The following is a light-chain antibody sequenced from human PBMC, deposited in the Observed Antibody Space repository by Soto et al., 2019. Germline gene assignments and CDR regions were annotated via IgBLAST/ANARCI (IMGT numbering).Light chain of an antibody. J-gene: IGLJ1*01. Sequence: QSVLTHPPSASGTPGQRLTITCSGSSSNIGSNTVNWYQQLPGTAPKLLIYSNNQRPSGVPDRFSGSKSGTSASLAISGLQSEDEADYYCAAWDDSLNGPLYVFGTGTKVTVL. CDR1: SSNIGSNT. CDR3: AAWDDSLNGPLYV. V-gene: IGLV1-44*01. CDR2: SNN.